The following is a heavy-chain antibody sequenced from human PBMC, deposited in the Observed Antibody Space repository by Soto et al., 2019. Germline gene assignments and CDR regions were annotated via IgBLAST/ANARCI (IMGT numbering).Heavy chain of an antibody. V-gene: IGHV3-66*01. D-gene: IGHD2-15*01. CDR3: ARDAPYCSGGSCYRGDASDI. CDR1: GFTVSSNY. Sequence: EVQLVESGGGLVQPGGSLRLSCAASGFTVSSNYMSWVRQAPGKGLEWVSVIYSGGSTYYADSVKGRFTISRDNSKNTLYLQMNSLRAEDTAVYYCARDAPYCSGGSCYRGDASDIWGQGTMVTVSS. CDR2: IYSGGST. J-gene: IGHJ3*02.